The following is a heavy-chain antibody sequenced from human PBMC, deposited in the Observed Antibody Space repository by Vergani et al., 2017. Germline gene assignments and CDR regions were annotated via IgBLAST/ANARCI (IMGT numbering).Heavy chain of an antibody. CDR2: TSNSGTT. D-gene: IGHD2-15*01. CDR1: GGSISSGDYS. CDR3: ARAACXGGPCTRADWFDT. Sequence: QVQLQESGPRQVRPSQTLALTCSVSGGSISSGDYSWTWIRQSPRKGLEWLGFTSNSGTTYYNPSLKSRVFISVDTSKNHFSLKLTSVTAADTAIYFCARAACXGGPCTRADWFDTWGQGTRVIVSS. J-gene: IGHJ5*02. V-gene: IGHV4-30-4*08.